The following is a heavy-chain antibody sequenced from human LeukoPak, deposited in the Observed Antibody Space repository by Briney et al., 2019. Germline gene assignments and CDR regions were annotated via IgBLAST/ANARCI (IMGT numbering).Heavy chain of an antibody. J-gene: IGHJ6*03. CDR2: IFSGGSI. Sequence: GGSLRLSCAASGFTITNNYMSRVRQAPGKGLEWVSVIFSGGSIYYADSVKGRFTISRDNSKNTLYLQLNSLRADDTAVYYCASGRQPHYLTSYFYYYMEVWGKGTTVTVSS. D-gene: IGHD3-10*01. CDR1: GFTITNNY. CDR3: ASGRQPHYLTSYFYYYMEV. V-gene: IGHV3-53*01.